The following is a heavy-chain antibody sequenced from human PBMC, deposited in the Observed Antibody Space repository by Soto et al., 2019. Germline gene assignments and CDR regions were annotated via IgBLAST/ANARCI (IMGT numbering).Heavy chain of an antibody. D-gene: IGHD3-22*01. Sequence: PGGSLRFSCSASGFTFSSYDMHWVRQGPGKGLEWVSAIGTAGDTNYAGSVKGRFTISRENAKNSLYLQMNSLRAGDTAIYFCARAIGPTLFDYWGQGTLVTVSS. CDR1: GFTFSSYD. CDR3: ARAIGPTLFDY. J-gene: IGHJ4*02. CDR2: IGTAGDT. V-gene: IGHV3-13*04.